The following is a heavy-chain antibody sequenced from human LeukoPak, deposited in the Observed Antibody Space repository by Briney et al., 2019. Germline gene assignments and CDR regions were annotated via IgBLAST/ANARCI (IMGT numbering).Heavy chain of an antibody. CDR1: GGSFSGYY. CDR3: ARYLIRYSGSKRGAFDI. CDR2: INHSGST. D-gene: IGHD1-26*01. J-gene: IGHJ3*02. Sequence: SETLSLTCAVYGGSFSGYYWSWIRQPPGKGLEWIGEINHSGSTNYNPSLKSRVTISVDTSKNQFSLKLSSVTAADTAVYYCARYLIRYSGSKRGAFDIWGQGTMVTVSS. V-gene: IGHV4-34*01.